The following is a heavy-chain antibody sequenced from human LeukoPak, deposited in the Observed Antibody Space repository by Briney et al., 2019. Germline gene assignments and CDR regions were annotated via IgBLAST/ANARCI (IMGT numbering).Heavy chain of an antibody. CDR3: ARGLVLRYFDWLPSDNWFDP. CDR2: ISSSSSYI. CDR1: GFTFSSYS. Sequence: PGGSLRLSCAASGFTFSSYSMNWVRQAPGKGLEWVSSISSSSSYIYYADSVKGRFTISRDNAKNSLYLQMNSLRAEDTAVYYCARGLVLRYFDWLPSDNWFDPWGQGTLVTVSS. J-gene: IGHJ5*02. V-gene: IGHV3-21*01. D-gene: IGHD3-9*01.